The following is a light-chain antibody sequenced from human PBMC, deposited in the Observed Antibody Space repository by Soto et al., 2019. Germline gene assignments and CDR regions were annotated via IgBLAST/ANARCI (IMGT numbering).Light chain of an antibody. J-gene: IGKJ2*01. CDR3: QQRSNWPHT. Sequence: EIVLTQSPATLSLSPGERATLSCRASQSVSSYLAWYQHKPGQAPRLLIYDASNRATGIPARFSGGGSGTDFTLTISSLEPEDFAVYYCQQRSNWPHTFGPGTKVDIK. CDR1: QSVSSY. V-gene: IGKV3-11*01. CDR2: DAS.